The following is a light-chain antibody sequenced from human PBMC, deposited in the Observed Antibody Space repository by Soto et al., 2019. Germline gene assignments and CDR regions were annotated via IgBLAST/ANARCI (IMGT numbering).Light chain of an antibody. J-gene: IGKJ1*01. V-gene: IGKV3-20*01. CDR2: AAS. CDR1: QSVSSYY. CDR3: QQCGSSPWK. Sequence: EIVLTQSPGTLSLSPVERATLSCRASQSVSSYYLAWYQQKPGQAPRLLIYAASSRATGIPDRFSGGGSGTDFTLTISRLEPEDFAVYYCQQCGSSPWKFGQGTKVDIK.